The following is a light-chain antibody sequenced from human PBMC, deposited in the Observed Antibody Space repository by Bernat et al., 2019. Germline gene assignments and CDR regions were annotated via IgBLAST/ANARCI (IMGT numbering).Light chain of an antibody. Sequence: QSVLTQPPSVSGAPGQRVTISCTGSSSNIGAGYDVHWYQQLPGTAPKLLTYANSNRPSGVPDRFSGSKSGTSASLAITGLQAEDEADYYCRSYDSSLSGSWVFGGGTKLTVL. CDR3: RSYDSSLSGSWV. CDR1: SSNIGAGYD. V-gene: IGLV1-40*01. J-gene: IGLJ3*02. CDR2: ANS.